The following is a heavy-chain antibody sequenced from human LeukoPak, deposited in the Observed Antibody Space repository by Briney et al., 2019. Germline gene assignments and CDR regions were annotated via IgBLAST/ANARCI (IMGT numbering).Heavy chain of an antibody. V-gene: IGHV3-23*01. CDR3: AAAAFRWLTYYYYGMDV. J-gene: IGHJ6*02. D-gene: IGHD6-19*01. CDR2: LSGSGAGT. Sequence: GGSLRLSCAASGFTFSDYALGWVRQAPGRGLEWVATLSGSGAGTYYSDSVQGRFTISRDNSKRTLFLQMNSLRAEDTAVYYCAAAAFRWLTYYYYGMDVWGQGTTVTVSS. CDR1: GFTFSDYA.